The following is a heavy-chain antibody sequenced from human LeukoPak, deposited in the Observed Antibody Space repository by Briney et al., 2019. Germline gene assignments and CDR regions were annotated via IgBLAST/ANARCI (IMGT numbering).Heavy chain of an antibody. CDR1: GFTFSNAW. J-gene: IGHJ5*02. D-gene: IGHD5-18*01. Sequence: GGSLRLPCAASGFTFSNAWMSWIRQAPGKGLEWVSYISSRGDTIYYTDSVKGRFTISRDNAKNSLYLQMNSLRAEDTAVYYCARTGGPQLWLTWGQGTLVTVSS. V-gene: IGHV3-11*04. CDR3: ARTGGPQLWLT. CDR2: ISSRGDTI.